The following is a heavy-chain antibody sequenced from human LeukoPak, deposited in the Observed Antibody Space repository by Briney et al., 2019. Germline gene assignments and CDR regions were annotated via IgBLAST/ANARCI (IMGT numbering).Heavy chain of an antibody. CDR3: ARDSGKYSSSWYRPAKQTKFDY. V-gene: IGHV4-4*07. J-gene: IGHJ4*02. CDR1: GGSISSYY. D-gene: IGHD6-13*01. CDR2: IYTSGST. Sequence: PSETLSLTCTVSGGSISSYYWSWIRQPAGKGLEWIGRIYTSGSTNYNPSLKSRVTISVDTSKNQFSLKLSSVTAADTAVYYCARDSGKYSSSWYRPAKQTKFDYWGQGTLVTVSS.